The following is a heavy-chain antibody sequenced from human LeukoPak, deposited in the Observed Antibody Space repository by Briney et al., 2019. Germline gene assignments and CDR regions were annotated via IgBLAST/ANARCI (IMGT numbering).Heavy chain of an antibody. Sequence: ETLSLTCTVSGGSISGSSYYWGWIRQPPGKGLEWVANINEDGSQKNYVGSVTGRFTISRDNAKNSLYLQMNSLSAEDTAVYYCARDGGWNRFDYWGQGTLVTVSS. D-gene: IGHD1-1*01. V-gene: IGHV3-7*03. J-gene: IGHJ4*02. CDR3: ARDGGWNRFDY. CDR1: GGSISGSSYY. CDR2: INEDGSQK.